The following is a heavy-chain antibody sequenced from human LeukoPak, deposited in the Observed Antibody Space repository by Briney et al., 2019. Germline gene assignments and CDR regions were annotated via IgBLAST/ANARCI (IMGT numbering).Heavy chain of an antibody. V-gene: IGHV3-23*01. D-gene: IGHD6-19*01. CDR1: GLPFSGTA. CDR3: AKDGAQYSSGPECDP. CDR2: ISHDGMNA. Sequence: QPGGSLRPSCTPYGLPFSGTAMSWVRQAPGKGLEWVSAISHDGMNAYYADSVKGRFTISRDNSKKTVSLEMSSLTAADTGVYYCAKDGAQYSSGPECDPRGQGALVTVS. J-gene: IGHJ5*02.